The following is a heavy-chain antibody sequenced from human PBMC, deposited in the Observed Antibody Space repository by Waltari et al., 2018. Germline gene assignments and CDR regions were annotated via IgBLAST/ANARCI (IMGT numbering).Heavy chain of an antibody. D-gene: IGHD6-6*01. J-gene: IGHJ4*02. Sequence: QLQLQESGPGLVKPSETLSLTCTVSGGSISRRSYYWGWIRQPPGKGLEWLGSIYFSGSTYYNPSLKSRVTISVDTSKNQFSLKLSSVTAADTAVYYCASRHHEYSSSSGDYWGQGTLVTVSS. V-gene: IGHV4-39*01. CDR2: IYFSGST. CDR3: ASRHHEYSSSSGDY. CDR1: GGSISRRSYY.